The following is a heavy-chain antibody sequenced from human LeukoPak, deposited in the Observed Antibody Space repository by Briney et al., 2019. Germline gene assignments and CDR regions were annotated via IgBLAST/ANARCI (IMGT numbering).Heavy chain of an antibody. CDR2: IYSGGST. Sequence: GGSLRLSCAASGFTVSSNYMSWVRQAPGKGLEWVSVIYSGGSTYYADSVKGRFTISRDNSKNTLYLQMNSLRAEDTAVYYCASANGDYYYHGMDVWGQGTTVTVSS. V-gene: IGHV3-53*01. D-gene: IGHD1-1*01. CDR1: GFTVSSNY. CDR3: ASANGDYYYHGMDV. J-gene: IGHJ6*02.